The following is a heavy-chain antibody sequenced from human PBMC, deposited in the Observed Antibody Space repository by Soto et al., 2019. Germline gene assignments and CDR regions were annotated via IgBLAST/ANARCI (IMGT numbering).Heavy chain of an antibody. D-gene: IGHD3-10*01. J-gene: IGHJ3*02. CDR3: ARGTWVRSAFDI. V-gene: IGHV4-34*01. CDR2: INHSGRT. CDR1: GGSFSGYY. Sequence: QVQLQQWGAGLLKPSETLSLTCAVYGGSFSGYYWSWIRQPPGKGLEWIGEINHSGRTNYNPSLKSRVTISVDTSKNQFSLKLSSVTAADTAVYYCARGTWVRSAFDIWGQGTMVTVSS.